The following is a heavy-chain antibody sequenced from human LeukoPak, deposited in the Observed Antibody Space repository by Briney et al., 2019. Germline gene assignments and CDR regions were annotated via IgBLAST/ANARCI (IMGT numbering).Heavy chain of an antibody. Sequence: ASVKVSCKASGYTITSYDINWVRQATGQGLEWMGWMNPNSGNTGYAQKFQGRVTMTRNTSISTAYMELSSLRSGDTAVYYCARNPRSSYGSGSHDYYYYMDVWGKGTTVTISS. D-gene: IGHD3-10*01. CDR3: ARNPRSSYGSGSHDYYYYMDV. CDR1: GYTITSYD. CDR2: MNPNSGNT. V-gene: IGHV1-8*01. J-gene: IGHJ6*03.